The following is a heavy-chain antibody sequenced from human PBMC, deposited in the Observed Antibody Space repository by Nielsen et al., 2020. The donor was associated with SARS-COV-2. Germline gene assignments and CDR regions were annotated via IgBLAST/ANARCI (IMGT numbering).Heavy chain of an antibody. CDR3: ARGEQSRLYYYGMDV. Sequence: SVKVSCKASGGTFSNYAISWVRQAPGQGLEWMGGIIPIFGTANYAQKFQGRVTITADESTSTAYMELSSLRSEDTAVYYCARGEQSRLYYYGMDVWGQGTTVTVSS. J-gene: IGHJ6*02. CDR1: GGTFSNYA. V-gene: IGHV1-69*13. CDR2: IIPIFGTA.